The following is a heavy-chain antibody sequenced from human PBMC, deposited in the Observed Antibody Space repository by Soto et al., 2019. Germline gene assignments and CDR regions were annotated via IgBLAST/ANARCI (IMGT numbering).Heavy chain of an antibody. CDR1: GYRFSSFG. Sequence: PEASVKVSCKASGYRFSSFGISWVREAPGHGLEWMGWISGESTVTNYAQKFQGRLIMTIDTFTSTAYMELKSLSSDDTAVYYCARDRPGISVLRGVKTYNYFDPWGQGTLVTVSS. CDR2: ISGESTVT. J-gene: IGHJ5*02. D-gene: IGHD3-10*01. CDR3: ARDRPGISVLRGVKTYNYFDP. V-gene: IGHV1-18*01.